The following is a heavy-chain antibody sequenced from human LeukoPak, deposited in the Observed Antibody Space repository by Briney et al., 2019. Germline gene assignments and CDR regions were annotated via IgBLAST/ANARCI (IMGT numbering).Heavy chain of an antibody. D-gene: IGHD3-3*01. CDR1: GFTFSIHA. CDR2: ISAGGGST. Sequence: GGSLRLSCAASGFTFSIHAMSWVRQAPGKGLEWVSTISAGGGSTYYADSVKGRFTISRDNSKNTLYLQMSSLRAEDTAVYYCAKDNDFWSGYTFDYWGQGTLVTVSS. V-gene: IGHV3-23*01. J-gene: IGHJ4*02. CDR3: AKDNDFWSGYTFDY.